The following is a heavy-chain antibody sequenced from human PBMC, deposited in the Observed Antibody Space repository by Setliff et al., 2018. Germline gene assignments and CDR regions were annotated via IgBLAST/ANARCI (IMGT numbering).Heavy chain of an antibody. J-gene: IGHJ3*02. Sequence: SETLSLTCTVSGGSISSYYWSWIRQPPGKGLEWIGYIYYSGSTNYSPSLKSRVTISVDTSKNQFSLKLSSVTAADTAVYYCAREGEPPYDSSGLDAFDIWGQGTMVTVSS. CDR2: IYYSGST. CDR1: GGSISSYY. CDR3: AREGEPPYDSSGLDAFDI. D-gene: IGHD3-22*01. V-gene: IGHV4-59*01.